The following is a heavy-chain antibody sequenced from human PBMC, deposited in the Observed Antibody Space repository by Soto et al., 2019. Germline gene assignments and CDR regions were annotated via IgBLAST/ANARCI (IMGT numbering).Heavy chain of an antibody. CDR1: GDAFSNYG. CDR2: INARNGQT. V-gene: IGHV1-3*01. CDR3: ARADTPWLLLDY. Sequence: ASVKVSCKASGDAFSNYGLHWVRQAPGERLEWMGWINARNGQTKYSQNFQGRVAITRDTSATTTYMELSSLTFEDTAVYYCARADTPWLLLDYWGKGTLVTVS. D-gene: IGHD2-21*01. J-gene: IGHJ4*02.